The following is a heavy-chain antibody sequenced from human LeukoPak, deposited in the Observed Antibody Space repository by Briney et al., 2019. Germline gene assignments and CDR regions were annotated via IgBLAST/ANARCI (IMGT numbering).Heavy chain of an antibody. Sequence: SSETLSLTCTVSGGSISSYYWSWIRQPAGKGLEWIGRIYTSGSTNYNPSLKGRVTISVDKSKNQLSLKLSSVTAADTAVYYCARGAVGIAVAGTDFDYWGQGTLVTVSS. CDR1: GGSISSYY. V-gene: IGHV4-4*07. J-gene: IGHJ4*02. CDR2: IYTSGST. CDR3: ARGAVGIAVAGTDFDY. D-gene: IGHD6-19*01.